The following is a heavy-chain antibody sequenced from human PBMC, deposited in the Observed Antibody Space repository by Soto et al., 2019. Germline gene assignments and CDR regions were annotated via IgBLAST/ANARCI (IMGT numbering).Heavy chain of an antibody. CDR1: GYSIRHGYF. J-gene: IGHJ4*02. CDR3: ARDAGTYRYYFDY. Sequence: PSETLSLTCAVSGYSIRHGYFWAWIRQPPGEGLEWIGTIYHSGNTFYNPSLRGRVTMSLDTSNNHYSLSLRSLTAADTAVYYCARDAGTYRYYFDYWGQGTLVTSPQ. V-gene: IGHV4-38-2*02. CDR2: IYHSGNT.